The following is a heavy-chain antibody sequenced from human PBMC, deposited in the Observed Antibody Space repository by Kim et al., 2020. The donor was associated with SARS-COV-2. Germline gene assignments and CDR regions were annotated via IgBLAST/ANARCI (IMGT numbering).Heavy chain of an antibody. Sequence: SETLSLTCAVYGGSISDYSWSWIRQSPGMGLEWIGEVSHGEGASYNQTLKSRLNILQYKVKKQVCLRLNYVNAADTAVNYCERGGSLGRGGMSAHPSHY. V-gene: IGHV4-34*01. CDR1: GGSISDYS. D-gene: IGHD3-10*01. J-gene: IGHJ6*03. CDR2: VSHGEGA. CDR3: ERGGSLGRGGMSAHPSHY.